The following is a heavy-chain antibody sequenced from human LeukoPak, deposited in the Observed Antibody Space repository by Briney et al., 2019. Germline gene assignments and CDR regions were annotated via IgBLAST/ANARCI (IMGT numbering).Heavy chain of an antibody. D-gene: IGHD6-13*01. Sequence: PSETLSLTCTVSGGSISSSSYYWGWIRQPPRKGLEWIGSIYYSGSTYYNPSLKSRVTISVDTSKNQFSLKLSSVTAADTAVYYCARHAGGSSSPFDYWGQGTLVTVSS. V-gene: IGHV4-39*01. CDR1: GGSISSSSYY. J-gene: IGHJ4*02. CDR2: IYYSGST. CDR3: ARHAGGSSSPFDY.